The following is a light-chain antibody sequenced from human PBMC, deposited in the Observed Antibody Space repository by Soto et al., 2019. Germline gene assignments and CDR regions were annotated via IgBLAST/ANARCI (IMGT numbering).Light chain of an antibody. J-gene: IGLJ2*01. CDR2: GNN. CDR1: SSNIGAGYD. CDR3: QSYDTSLSGL. Sequence: QSVLTQPPSVSGAPGQRVTISCTGSSSNIGAGYDVHWYQQLPGTAPKLLIYGNNNRPSGVPDRFSGSKSGTSASLAITGLQAEDGADYYCQSYDTSLSGLFGGGTKVTVL. V-gene: IGLV1-40*01.